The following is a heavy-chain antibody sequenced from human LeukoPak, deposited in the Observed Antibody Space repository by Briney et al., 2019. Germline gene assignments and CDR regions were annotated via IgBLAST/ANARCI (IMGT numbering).Heavy chain of an antibody. J-gene: IGHJ4*02. CDR2: IYTSGST. Sequence: SETLSLTCTVYGGSISSYYWSWIRQPAGKGLEWIGRIYTSGSTNYNSSLKSRVSMSVDTSKNQFSLKLSSVTAADTAVFYCARENSGSYREFDYWGQGTLVTVSS. D-gene: IGHD1-26*01. CDR3: ARENSGSYREFDY. CDR1: GGSISSYY. V-gene: IGHV4-4*07.